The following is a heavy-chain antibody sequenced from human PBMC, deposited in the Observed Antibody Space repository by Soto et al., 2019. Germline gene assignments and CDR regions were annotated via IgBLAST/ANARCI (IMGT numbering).Heavy chain of an antibody. CDR1: GVTVSSNY. D-gene: IGHD5-18*01. CDR3: ARHGYNYGGGYFDY. Sequence: EVQLVESGGGLVQPGGSLRLSCAASGVTVSSNYMSWVRQAPGKGLEWVSVIYSGGSTYYADYVKGRFTISRDNSNNTLYLKMNSLRAEDTAVYYCARHGYNYGGGYFDYWGQGTLVTVSS. J-gene: IGHJ4*02. CDR2: IYSGGST. V-gene: IGHV3-66*04.